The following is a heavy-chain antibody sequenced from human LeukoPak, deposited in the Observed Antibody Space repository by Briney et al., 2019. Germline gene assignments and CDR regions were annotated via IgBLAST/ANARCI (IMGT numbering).Heavy chain of an antibody. CDR2: MNPNSGNT. Sequence: ASVKVSCKASGYTFTSYDINWVRQATGQGLEWMGWMNPNSGNTDYAQKFQGRVTITRNTSISTAYMELSSLRSEDTAVYYCARGLRYSYGSYDYWGQGTLVTVSS. CDR3: ARGLRYSYGSYDY. D-gene: IGHD5-18*01. V-gene: IGHV1-8*03. CDR1: GYTFTSYD. J-gene: IGHJ4*02.